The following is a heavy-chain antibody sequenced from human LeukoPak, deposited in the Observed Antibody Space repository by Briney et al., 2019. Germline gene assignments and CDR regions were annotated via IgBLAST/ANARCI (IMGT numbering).Heavy chain of an antibody. CDR2: IYYSGST. CDR1: GGSISSYY. CDR3: ARGSTTGTTLFDY. V-gene: IGHV4-59*01. Sequence: SETLSLTCTVSGGSISSYYWSWIRQPPGKGLEWIGYIYYSGSTNYNPSLKSRVTISVDTSKNQFSLKLSSVTAADTAVYYCARGSTTGTTLFDYWGQGTLVTVSS. J-gene: IGHJ4*02. D-gene: IGHD1-7*01.